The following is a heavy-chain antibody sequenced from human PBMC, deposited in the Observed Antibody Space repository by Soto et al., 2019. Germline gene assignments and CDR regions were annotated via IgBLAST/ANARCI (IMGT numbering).Heavy chain of an antibody. CDR1: GGSFSGYY. CDR3: ARERPDGARLDP. J-gene: IGHJ5*02. Sequence: PSETLSLTCAVYGGSFSGYYWSWIRQPPGKGLEWIGEINHSGTTNYNPSLKSRVTISVDTSKNQFSLKLSSVTAADTAVYYCARERPDGARLDPXGQGTLVTVSS. D-gene: IGHD6-6*01. CDR2: INHSGTT. V-gene: IGHV4-34*01.